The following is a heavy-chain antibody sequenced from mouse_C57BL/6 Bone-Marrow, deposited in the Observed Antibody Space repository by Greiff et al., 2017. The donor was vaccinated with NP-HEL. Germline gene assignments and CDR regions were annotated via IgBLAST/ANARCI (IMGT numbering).Heavy chain of an antibody. CDR3: ATPNYYGRGDWYFDV. CDR1: GFSLTSYG. J-gene: IGHJ1*03. CDR2: IWGVGST. D-gene: IGHD1-1*01. V-gene: IGHV2-6*01. Sequence: VMLVESGPGLVAPSQSLSITCTVSGFSLTSYGVDWVRQSPGKGLEWLGVIWGVGSTNYNSALKSRLSISKDNSKSQVFLKMNSLQTDDTAMYYCATPNYYGRGDWYFDVWGTGTTVTVSS.